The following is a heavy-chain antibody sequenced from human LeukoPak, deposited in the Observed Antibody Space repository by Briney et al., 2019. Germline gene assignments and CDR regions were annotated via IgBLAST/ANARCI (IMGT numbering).Heavy chain of an antibody. CDR3: ARVSGRDSSGIREDFDY. CDR1: GFTFSSIW. J-gene: IGHJ4*02. D-gene: IGHD3-22*01. V-gene: IGHV3-7*01. Sequence: PGGSLSLSCAASGFTFSSIWMSWVRPAPGRGREWVANIKQEGSEKHYADSVKGRFTISRDNAKDSLYLQMNSLRAEDTAVYYCARVSGRDSSGIREDFDYWGQGTLVTVSS. CDR2: IKQEGSEK.